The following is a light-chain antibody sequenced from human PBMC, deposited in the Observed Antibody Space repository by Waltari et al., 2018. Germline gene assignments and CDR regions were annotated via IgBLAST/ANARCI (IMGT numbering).Light chain of an antibody. V-gene: IGLV2-23*01. CDR1: SSDVWSYNL. Sequence: QSALTQPASVSGSPGQSITISCTGTSSDVWSYNLVSWYQQHPGRAPKLMIYADSKRPSGVSDRFSGSKSGNTASLTISGLQAEDEADYYCSSYAGFSTVVFGGGTKLTVL. J-gene: IGLJ2*01. CDR3: SSYAGFSTVV. CDR2: ADS.